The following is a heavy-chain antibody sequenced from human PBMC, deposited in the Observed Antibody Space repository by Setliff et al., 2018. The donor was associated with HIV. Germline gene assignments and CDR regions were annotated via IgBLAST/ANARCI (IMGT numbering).Heavy chain of an antibody. D-gene: IGHD1-26*01. CDR2: VKQDGTET. CDR1: GFRFRSYW. Sequence: LRLSCAASGFRFRSYWMSWVRQAPGKGLESVANVKQDGTETLYVDSVKGRFTISRDNANNLVYLQMNSLRVEYTAVYFCARWGSGSYERVFDYWGQGMLVTVSS. V-gene: IGHV3-7*01. J-gene: IGHJ4*02. CDR3: ARWGSGSYERVFDY.